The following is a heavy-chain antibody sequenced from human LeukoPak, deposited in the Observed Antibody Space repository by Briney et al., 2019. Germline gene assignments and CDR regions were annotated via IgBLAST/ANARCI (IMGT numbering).Heavy chain of an antibody. J-gene: IGHJ3*02. CDR2: IYYSGST. V-gene: IGHV4-59*08. Sequence: PSETLSLTCIVSGGSISSYYWSWIRQPPGKGLEWIGYIYYSGSTNYNPSLKSRVTISVDTSKNQFSLKLSSVTAADTAVYYCARRIRDIDAFDIWGQGTMVTVSS. D-gene: IGHD5-24*01. CDR3: ARRIRDIDAFDI. CDR1: GGSISSYY.